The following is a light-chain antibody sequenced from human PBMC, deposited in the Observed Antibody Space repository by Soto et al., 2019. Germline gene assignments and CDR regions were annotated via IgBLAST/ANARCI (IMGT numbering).Light chain of an antibody. J-gene: IGLJ1*01. V-gene: IGLV2-14*01. Sequence: LTQPASVSWSPGQSITISCTGTSSDVGGYNYVSWYQQHPGKAPKLMIYDVSNRPSGVSNRFSGSKSGNTASLTISGLQAEDEADYYCSSYTSSTRYVFGTGTKVTVL. CDR1: SSDVGGYNY. CDR3: SSYTSSTRYV. CDR2: DVS.